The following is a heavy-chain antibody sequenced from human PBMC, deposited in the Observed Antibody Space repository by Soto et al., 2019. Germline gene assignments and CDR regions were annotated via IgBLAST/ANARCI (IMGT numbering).Heavy chain of an antibody. V-gene: IGHV1-18*01. CDR1: GYTFTNYG. J-gene: IGHJ4*02. CDR2: ISAYNGNK. Sequence: QVQLVQSGAEVKKPGASVKVSCKASGYTFTNYGIHWVRQAPGQGLEWVGWISAYNGNKNYAQKLQGRVTMTTDTYTNTAYVERRSLRSDDTPVYYCARDSTWPYWGKGTLVTVPS. CDR3: ARDSTWPY. D-gene: IGHD5-12*01.